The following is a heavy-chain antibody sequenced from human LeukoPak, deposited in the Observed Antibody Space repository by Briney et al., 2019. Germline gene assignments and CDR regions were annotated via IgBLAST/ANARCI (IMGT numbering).Heavy chain of an antibody. CDR2: IKPDGSDK. CDR3: ATYSGSSEASDY. J-gene: IGHJ4*02. Sequence: GGSLRLSRAASGFTLSSYWMSWVRQAPGKGLEGVASIKPDGSDKNYVDSVKGRFTISRDNAKNSLYLQVNSPRAEDTAVYYYATYSGSSEASDYWGQGILVTVSS. D-gene: IGHD5-12*01. V-gene: IGHV3-7*01. CDR1: GFTLSSYW.